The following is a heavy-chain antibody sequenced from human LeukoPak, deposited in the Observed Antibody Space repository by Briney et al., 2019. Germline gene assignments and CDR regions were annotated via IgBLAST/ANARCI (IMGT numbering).Heavy chain of an antibody. J-gene: IGHJ1*01. D-gene: IGHD5-18*01. CDR1: GFTFSSYG. V-gene: IGHV3-30*02. Sequence: GGSLRLSCAASGFTFSSYGMHWVRQAPGKGLEWVAFIRYDGSNKYYADSVKGRFTISRDNSKNTLYLQMNSLRAEDTAVYYCAKDGERDTAMVRDWGQGTLVTVSS. CDR3: AKDGERDTAMVRD. CDR2: IRYDGSNK.